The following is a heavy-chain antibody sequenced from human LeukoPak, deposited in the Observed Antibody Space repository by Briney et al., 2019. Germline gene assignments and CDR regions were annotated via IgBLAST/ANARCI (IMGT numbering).Heavy chain of an antibody. J-gene: IGHJ5*02. V-gene: IGHV4-34*01. CDR3: ARERKKDCSSTSCHVFHWFDP. D-gene: IGHD2-2*01. CDR2: INHSGST. Sequence: SETLSLTCAVYGGSFSGYYWSWIRQPPGKGLEWIGEINHSGSTNYNPSLKSRVTISVDTSKNQFSLKLSSVTAADTAVYYCARERKKDCSSTSCHVFHWFDPWGQGTLVTVSS. CDR1: GGSFSGYY.